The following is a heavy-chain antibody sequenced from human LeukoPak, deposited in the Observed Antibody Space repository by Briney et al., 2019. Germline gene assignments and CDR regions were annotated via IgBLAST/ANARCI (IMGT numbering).Heavy chain of an antibody. CDR1: GFTFSNYA. D-gene: IGHD6-13*01. Sequence: GGSLRLSCAASGFTFSNYAMTWVRQAPGKGLEWVSTISGSGTYTYYADSVKGRFTISRDKSNNTLYLQMNSLRAEDTALYYCAKVSAAAGSAQASLDYWGQGTLVTVS. J-gene: IGHJ4*02. CDR2: ISGSGTYT. CDR3: AKVSAAAGSAQASLDY. V-gene: IGHV3-23*01.